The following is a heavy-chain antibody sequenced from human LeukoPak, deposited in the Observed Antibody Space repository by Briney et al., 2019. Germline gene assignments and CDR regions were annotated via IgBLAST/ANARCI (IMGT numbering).Heavy chain of an antibody. CDR1: GGSFSGYY. D-gene: IGHD6-13*01. Sequence: SETLSLTCAVYGGSFSGYYWSWIRQPPGKGLEWIGEINHSGSTNYNPSLKSRVTISVDTSKNQFSLKLSSVTAADTAVYYCARGRIAAAGTVDYWGQGTLVTVSS. CDR3: ARGRIAAAGTVDY. J-gene: IGHJ4*02. CDR2: INHSGST. V-gene: IGHV4-34*01.